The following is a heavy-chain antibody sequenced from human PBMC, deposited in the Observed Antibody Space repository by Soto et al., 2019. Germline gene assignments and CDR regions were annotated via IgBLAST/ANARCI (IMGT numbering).Heavy chain of an antibody. Sequence: SETLSLTCTVAGGSISSYYWIRIRQPPGKGLEWIGYIYYSGSTNYNPSLKSRVTISLETSKSHFSLRLSSVTAADTAVYYCARVGLLGYSSGWYGFDYWGQGTLVTVSS. V-gene: IGHV4-59*01. CDR3: ARVGLLGYSSGWYGFDY. CDR2: IYYSGST. J-gene: IGHJ4*02. CDR1: GGSISSYY. D-gene: IGHD6-19*01.